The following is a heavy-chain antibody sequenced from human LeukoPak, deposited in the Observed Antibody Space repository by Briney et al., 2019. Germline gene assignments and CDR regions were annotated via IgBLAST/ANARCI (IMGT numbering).Heavy chain of an antibody. J-gene: IGHJ3*01. CDR2: IYTSVST. D-gene: IGHD3-16*01. V-gene: IGHV4-4*07. Sequence: SETLSLTCTVAGGSISSYYWSWIRQPAGKGLEWIGRIYTSVSTNYNPSLKSRVTMSVDTSKNQFSLNLSSVTDADTAVYYCARRWVYDKRAFDAWGQGTMVTVSS. CDR1: GGSISSYY. CDR3: ARRWVYDKRAFDA.